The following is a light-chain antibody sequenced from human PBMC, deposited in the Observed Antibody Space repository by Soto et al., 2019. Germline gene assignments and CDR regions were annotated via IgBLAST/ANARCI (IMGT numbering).Light chain of an antibody. J-gene: IGKJ5*01. CDR2: GAS. Sequence: IVLTQSPGTLSLSPGGRAPLSCRASQSVSRRLAWYQNRPGQYPRILISGASMRASGVPVRFSGSGSGTDFNLTISRLETEDCAVYYCQHYGETTIPFGLGTQLEIK. CDR1: QSVSRR. CDR3: QHYGETTIP. V-gene: IGKV3-20*01.